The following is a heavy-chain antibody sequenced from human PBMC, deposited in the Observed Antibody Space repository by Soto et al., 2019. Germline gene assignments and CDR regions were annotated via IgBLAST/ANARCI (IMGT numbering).Heavy chain of an antibody. Sequence: GGSLRLSCAASGFTFNTYAMSWVRQAPGKGLEWVSGTTGSSGVTYYADSVKGRFTISRDNSKNTLFLQMNSLRADDTAVYYCAKDGMVAAAGFYYFENWGQGTQVTVSS. D-gene: IGHD6-25*01. CDR1: GFTFNTYA. V-gene: IGHV3-23*01. J-gene: IGHJ4*02. CDR2: TTGSSGVT. CDR3: AKDGMVAAAGFYYFEN.